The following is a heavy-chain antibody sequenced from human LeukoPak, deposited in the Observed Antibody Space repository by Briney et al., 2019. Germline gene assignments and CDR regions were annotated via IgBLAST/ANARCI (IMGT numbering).Heavy chain of an antibody. CDR1: GGTFSSYA. Sequence: SVKVSCKASGGTFSSYAISWVRQAPGQGLEWMGGIIPIFGTANYAQKFQGRVTVTTDESTSTAYMELSSLRSEDTAVYYCARALRSGITFGGVIGDFDYWGQGTLVTVSS. D-gene: IGHD3-16*02. CDR3: ARALRSGITFGGVIGDFDY. J-gene: IGHJ4*02. CDR2: IIPIFGTA. V-gene: IGHV1-69*05.